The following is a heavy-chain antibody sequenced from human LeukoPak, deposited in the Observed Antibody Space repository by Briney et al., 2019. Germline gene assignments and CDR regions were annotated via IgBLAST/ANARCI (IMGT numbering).Heavy chain of an antibody. V-gene: IGHV3-20*04. CDR3: ARGAGSGYYFYMDV. D-gene: IGHD3-10*01. CDR2: INWNGGST. J-gene: IGHJ6*03. Sequence: GGSLRLSCAASGFTFSSYSMNWVRQAPGKGLEWVSGINWNGGSTGYADSVKGRFTMSRDNAKNSLYLQTNSLRAEDTAFYYCARGAGSGYYFYMDVWGKGTTVTVSS. CDR1: GFTFSSYS.